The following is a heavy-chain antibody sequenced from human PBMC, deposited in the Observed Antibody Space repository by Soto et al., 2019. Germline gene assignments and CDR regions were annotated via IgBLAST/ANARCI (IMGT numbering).Heavy chain of an antibody. J-gene: IGHJ4*02. CDR1: GFSLSTSGVG. CDR3: AHRRIGVSQWNYGDFDY. D-gene: IGHD1-7*01. Sequence: QITLKESGPTLVKPTQTLKLTCTFSGFSLSTSGVGVGWIRQPPGKALEWLVIIYWDDDKRYSPSLRSRVTTTKDTSKNQVVLTMTNVDPVDTATYFCAHRRIGVSQWNYGDFDYWGQGTLVTVSS. CDR2: IYWDDDK. V-gene: IGHV2-5*02.